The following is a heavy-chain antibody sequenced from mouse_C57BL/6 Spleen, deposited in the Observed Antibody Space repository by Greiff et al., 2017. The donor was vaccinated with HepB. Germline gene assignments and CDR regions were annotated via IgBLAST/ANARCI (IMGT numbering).Heavy chain of an antibody. CDR3: ARSRYYGSSYYFDY. J-gene: IGHJ2*01. Sequence: QVQLQQPGAELVKPGASVKMSCKASGYTFTSYWITWVKQRPGQGLEWIGDIYPGSGSTNYNEKFKSKATLTVDTSSSTAYMQLSSLTSEDSAVYDCARSRYYGSSYYFDYWGQGATLTVSS. CDR1: GYTFTSYW. V-gene: IGHV1-55*01. D-gene: IGHD1-1*01. CDR2: IYPGSGST.